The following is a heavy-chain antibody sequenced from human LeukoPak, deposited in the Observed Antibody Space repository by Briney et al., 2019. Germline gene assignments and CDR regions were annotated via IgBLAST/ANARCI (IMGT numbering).Heavy chain of an antibody. V-gene: IGHV3-21*01. D-gene: IGHD3-22*01. Sequence: GGSLRLSCAASEFTFSSFSMNWVRQAPGKGLEWVSSISSSSSYIYYADSVKGRFTISRDNAKNSLYLQMNSLRAEDTAVYYCARSGGYYDSSGYYKAGSFDCWGQGTLVTVSS. CDR3: ARSGGYYDSSGYYKAGSFDC. J-gene: IGHJ4*02. CDR1: EFTFSSFS. CDR2: ISSSSSYI.